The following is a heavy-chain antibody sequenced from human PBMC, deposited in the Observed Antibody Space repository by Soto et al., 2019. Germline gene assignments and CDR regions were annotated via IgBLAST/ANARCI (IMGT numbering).Heavy chain of an antibody. D-gene: IGHD3-16*01. Sequence: QVQLVESGGGLVKPGGSLRLSCAASGIVFSDYMSWVRQAPGKGLEWLSYISGSGRTIYSADSVKGRFTISRDNATNSLYLQMNHVRTADTAVYYCARLPFPWGWFDPWGQGTLGTVSS. V-gene: IGHV3-11*01. J-gene: IGHJ5*02. CDR3: ARLPFPWGWFDP. CDR2: ISGSGRTI. CDR1: GIVFSDY.